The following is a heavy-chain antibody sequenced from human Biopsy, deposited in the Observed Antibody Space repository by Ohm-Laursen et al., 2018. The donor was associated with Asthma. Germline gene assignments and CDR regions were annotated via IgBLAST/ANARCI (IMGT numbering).Heavy chain of an antibody. CDR3: ARHWDWGSFFDY. J-gene: IGHJ4*02. CDR2: IYYSGRT. V-gene: IGHV4-39*01. Sequence: GTLSLTCIVSGDAMGTSGSYWGWIRQSPGKGLEWIGSIYYSGRTYYNPSLKSRVTISVDTSKNHFSLKLSSVTAADTAVYYCARHWDWGSFFDYWGQRTPVTVSS. CDR1: GDAMGTSGSY. D-gene: IGHD7-27*01.